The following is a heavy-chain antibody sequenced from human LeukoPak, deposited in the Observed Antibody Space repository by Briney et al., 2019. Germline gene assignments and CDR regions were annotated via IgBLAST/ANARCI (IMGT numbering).Heavy chain of an antibody. V-gene: IGHV4-39*07. CDR3: ARVDGITGIDAFDI. J-gene: IGHJ3*02. Sequence: SETLSLTCTVSGGSISSSSYYWGWIRQPPGKGLEWIGSIYYSGSTYYNPSLKSRVTISVDTSKNQFSLKLSSVTAADTAVYYCARVDGITGIDAFDIWGQGTMVTVSS. CDR1: GGSISSSSYY. CDR2: IYYSGST. D-gene: IGHD1-20*01.